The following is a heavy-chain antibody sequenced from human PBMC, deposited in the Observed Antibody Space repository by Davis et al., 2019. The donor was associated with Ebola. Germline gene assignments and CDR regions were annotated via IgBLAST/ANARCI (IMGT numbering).Heavy chain of an antibody. Sequence: MPSETLSLTCAVSGGSISSGGYYWSCIRQPPGKGLEWIGYIYYSGSTNYNPSLKSRVTISVDTSKNQFSLKLSSVTAADTAVYYCARYGIAAAGPDYWGQGTLVTVSS. CDR1: GGSISSGGYY. D-gene: IGHD6-13*01. CDR3: ARYGIAAAGPDY. J-gene: IGHJ4*02. V-gene: IGHV4-61*08. CDR2: IYYSGST.